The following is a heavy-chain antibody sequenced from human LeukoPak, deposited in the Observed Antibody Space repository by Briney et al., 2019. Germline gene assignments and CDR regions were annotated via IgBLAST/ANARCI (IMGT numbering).Heavy chain of an antibody. Sequence: ASVKVSCKASGYSFTNYYMHWVRQAPGQGLEWMGMINPSGGSTTYAQKFQGRVTMTRDMSTSTVYMELSSLTSEDTAVYYCARTGGYYFDYWGQGTLVTVSS. J-gene: IGHJ4*02. CDR3: ARTGGYYFDY. D-gene: IGHD3-10*01. CDR1: GYSFTNYY. V-gene: IGHV1-46*01. CDR2: INPSGGST.